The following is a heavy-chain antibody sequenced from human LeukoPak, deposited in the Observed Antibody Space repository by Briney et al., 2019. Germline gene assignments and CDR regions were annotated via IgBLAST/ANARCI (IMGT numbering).Heavy chain of an antibody. CDR1: GYSFTSYW. V-gene: IGHV5-51*01. D-gene: IGHD3-9*01. CDR3: ARASFPLRHFDWLLSTHFDY. J-gene: IGHJ4*02. Sequence: GESLKISCKGSGYSFTSYWIGWGGQMPGKGLEWMGIIYPGDSDTRYSPSSQGQVTISSDKSISTAYLQWSSLKASDTALYYCARASFPLRHFDWLLSTHFDYWGQGTLVTVSS. CDR2: IYPGDSDT.